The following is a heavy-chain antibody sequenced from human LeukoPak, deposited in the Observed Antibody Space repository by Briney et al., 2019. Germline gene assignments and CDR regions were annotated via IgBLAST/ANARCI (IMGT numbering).Heavy chain of an antibody. CDR2: ISGSGGST. Sequence: PGGSLRLSCAASGFTSSSYAMSWVRQAPGKGLEWVSAISGSGGSTYYADSVKGRFTISRDNSKNTLYLQMNSLRAEDTAVYYCAKAPLWGGGGDYYYYYYMDVWGKGTTVTVSS. CDR3: AKAPLWGGGGDYYYYYYMDV. V-gene: IGHV3-23*01. J-gene: IGHJ6*03. D-gene: IGHD2-15*01. CDR1: GFTSSSYA.